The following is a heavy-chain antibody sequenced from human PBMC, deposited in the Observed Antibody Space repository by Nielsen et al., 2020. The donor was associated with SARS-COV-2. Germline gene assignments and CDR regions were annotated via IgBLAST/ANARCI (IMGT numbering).Heavy chain of an antibody. J-gene: IGHJ6*03. V-gene: IGHV3-33*01. D-gene: IGHD2-15*01. Sequence: GESLKISCAASGFSFNDYGMHWVRQAPGKGLEWVAVIWHDASKKNYASSVEGRFTISRDNSKNTVALQMDSLRAEDTAVYYCARDAKDPYYYYYMDVWGKGTTVTVSS. CDR1: GFSFNDYG. CDR3: ARDAKDPYYYYYMDV. CDR2: IWHDASKK.